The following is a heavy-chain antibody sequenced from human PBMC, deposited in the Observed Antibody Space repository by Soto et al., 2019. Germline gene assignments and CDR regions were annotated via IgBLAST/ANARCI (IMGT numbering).Heavy chain of an antibody. CDR2: IYYSGST. CDR1: GGSISSSSYY. V-gene: IGHV4-39*01. CDR3: ARHEGGQWYFDY. J-gene: IGHJ4*02. D-gene: IGHD6-19*01. Sequence: QLQLQESGPGLVKPSETLSLTCTVSGGSISSSSYYWGWIRQPPGKGLEWIGSIYYSGSTYYNPSLKSRVTISVATSKNRFSLKLSAVAAADTAVYYCARHEGGQWYFDYWGQGTLVTVSS.